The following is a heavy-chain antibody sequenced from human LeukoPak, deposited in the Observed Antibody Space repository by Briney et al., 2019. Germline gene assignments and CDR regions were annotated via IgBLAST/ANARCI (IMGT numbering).Heavy chain of an antibody. V-gene: IGHV3-23*01. CDR3: ARYCSSDSCYASAGD. CDR1: GFTFSSYA. J-gene: IGHJ4*02. CDR2: ISGSGGST. D-gene: IGHD2-2*01. Sequence: GGSLRLSCSASGFTFSSYAMSWVRQAPGKGLEWVSAISGSGGSTYYADSVKGRFTISRDNSKNTLYLQMNSLRREDTAVYYCARYCSSDSCYASAGDWGQGTLVTVSS.